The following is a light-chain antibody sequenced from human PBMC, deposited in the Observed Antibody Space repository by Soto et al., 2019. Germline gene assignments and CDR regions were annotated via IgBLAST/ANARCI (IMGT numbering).Light chain of an antibody. Sequence: DIQMTQSPPTLSASVGDRVTITCRASQSVDNWLAWYQQKPGKAPELLIYDAFSLKSGVSSRFSGSRSGTEFALTISSLQPDDFATYYCQQYNSYSTFGGGTKVDIK. CDR1: QSVDNW. V-gene: IGKV1-5*01. CDR3: QQYNSYST. CDR2: DAF. J-gene: IGKJ4*01.